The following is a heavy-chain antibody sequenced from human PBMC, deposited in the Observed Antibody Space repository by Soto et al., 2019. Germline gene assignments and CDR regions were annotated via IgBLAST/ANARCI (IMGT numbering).Heavy chain of an antibody. CDR3: ARSIVVGAVLAY. Sequence: QVQLVQSGAEEKKPGASVKFSCMASGYTLTSYSMHCVRLATGHRLDWMGWINAGNGNTKYSQKFQGRVTITRDTAASTAYLELSRLRSEDTAVYYCARSIVVGAVLAYWGQGNRVTVSS. CDR2: INAGNGNT. D-gene: IGHD2-21*01. V-gene: IGHV1-3*05. J-gene: IGHJ4*02. CDR1: GYTLTSYS.